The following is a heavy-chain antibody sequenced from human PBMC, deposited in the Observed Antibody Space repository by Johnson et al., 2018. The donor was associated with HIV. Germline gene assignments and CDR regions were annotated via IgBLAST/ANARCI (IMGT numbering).Heavy chain of an antibody. CDR3: TVHSGERTDHDAFDI. D-gene: IGHD1-26*01. V-gene: IGHV3-73*01. J-gene: IGHJ3*02. CDR2: IRSKANSYAT. Sequence: VQLVESGGGLVKPGGSLRLSCAASGFTFSDYYMSWIRQAPGKGLEWVGRIRSKANSYATAYAASVKGRFTISRDDSKNTAYLQMNSLKTEDTAVYYCTVHSGERTDHDAFDIWGQGTMVTVSS. CDR1: GFTFSDYY.